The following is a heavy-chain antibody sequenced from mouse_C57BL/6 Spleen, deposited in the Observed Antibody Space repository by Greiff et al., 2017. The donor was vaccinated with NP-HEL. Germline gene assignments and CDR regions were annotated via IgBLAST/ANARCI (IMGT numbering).Heavy chain of an antibody. J-gene: IGHJ2*01. CDR2: ISSGGSYT. D-gene: IGHD1-1*01. CDR3: ARNGYYYGSSSSYYFDY. CDR1: GFTFSSYG. V-gene: IGHV5-6*02. Sequence: DVKLVESGGDLVKPGGSLKLSCAASGFTFSSYGMSWVRQTPDKRLEWVATISSGGSYTYYPDSVKGRFTISRDNAKNTLYLQMSSLKSEDTAMYYCARNGYYYGSSSSYYFDYWGQGTTLTVSS.